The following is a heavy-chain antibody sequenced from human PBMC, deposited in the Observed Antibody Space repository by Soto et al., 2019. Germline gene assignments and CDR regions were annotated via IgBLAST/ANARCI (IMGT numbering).Heavy chain of an antibody. CDR3: ARQSSRGERARQGFDY. Sequence: PSETLSLTCTVSGGSISSSSYYWGWIRQPPGKGLEWIGSIYYSGSTYYNPSLKSRVTISVDTSKNQFSLKLSSVTAADTAVYYCARQSSRGERARQGFDYWGQGTLVTVSS. J-gene: IGHJ4*02. CDR2: IYYSGST. CDR1: GGSISSSSYY. D-gene: IGHD6-6*01. V-gene: IGHV4-39*01.